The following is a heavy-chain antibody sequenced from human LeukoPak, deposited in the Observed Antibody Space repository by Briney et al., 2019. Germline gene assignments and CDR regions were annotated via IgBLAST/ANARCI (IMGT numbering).Heavy chain of an antibody. J-gene: IGHJ4*02. Sequence: GGSLRLSCAASGFTFSNYWMSWVRQAPGKGLEWVANIKQGVSEKYYVDSVKGRFTISRDNAKNSLYLQMSSLRGEDTAVYYCARLRLTGLYYFDYWGQGTLVTVSS. D-gene: IGHD7-27*01. CDR3: ARLRLTGLYYFDY. CDR1: GFTFSNYW. V-gene: IGHV3-7*04. CDR2: IKQGVSEK.